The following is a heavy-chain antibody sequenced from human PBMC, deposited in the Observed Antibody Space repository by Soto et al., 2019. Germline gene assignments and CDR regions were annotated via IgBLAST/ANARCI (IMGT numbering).Heavy chain of an antibody. CDR1: GFNFSSYS. D-gene: IGHD3-16*01. V-gene: IGHV3-21*01. CDR3: ARDLHDYVSFRFDP. CDR2: ISRSSSYI. Sequence: EVQLVESGGGLVKPGGSLRLSCAASGFNFSSYSMNWVRQAPGKGLEWVSSISRSSSYIYYAGSVKGRFTISRDNAKNSLYLQMNSLRAEDTAVYYCARDLHDYVSFRFDPWGQGTLVTVSS. J-gene: IGHJ5*02.